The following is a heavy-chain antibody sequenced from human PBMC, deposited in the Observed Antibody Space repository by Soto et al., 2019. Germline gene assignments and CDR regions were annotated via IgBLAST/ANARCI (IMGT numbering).Heavy chain of an antibody. CDR2: INHSGST. CDR3: ARGLGVWGPAATNSHYFDY. Sequence: SELMPLTYAVYEGYFRGYDGSWISKTPGKGLEWIGEINHSGSTNYNPSLKSRVTISVETSKNQFSLKLSSVTAADTAVYYCARGLGVWGPAATNSHYFDYWGQGNLVSGSS. CDR1: EGYFRGYD. J-gene: IGHJ4*02. D-gene: IGHD2-2*01. V-gene: IGHV4-34*01.